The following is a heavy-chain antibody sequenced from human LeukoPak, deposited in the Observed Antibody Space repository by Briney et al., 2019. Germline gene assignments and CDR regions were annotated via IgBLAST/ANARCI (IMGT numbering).Heavy chain of an antibody. Sequence: SPTLSLTYTVACRSVSGYYCSCVRQPPGEGLEWIEYIYYSGSTNYNPSLKSRVTISVDTAKNQFSLKLSSVTAADTAVYYCARGPPPLRYWGQGTLVTVSS. V-gene: IGHV4-59*02. CDR3: ARGPPPLRY. J-gene: IGHJ4*02. CDR1: CRSVSGYY. CDR2: IYYSGST. D-gene: IGHD1-14*01.